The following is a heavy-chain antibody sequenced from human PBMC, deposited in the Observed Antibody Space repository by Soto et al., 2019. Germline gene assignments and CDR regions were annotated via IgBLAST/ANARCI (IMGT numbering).Heavy chain of an antibody. CDR1: GYTLTELS. J-gene: IGHJ5*02. D-gene: IGHD2-2*01. V-gene: IGHV1-24*01. CDR3: ATMGYCGSTSRYARGNWFDP. Sequence: QVQLVQSGAEVKKPGASVKVSCKVSGYTLTELSMHWVRQAPGKGLEWMGGFDPEDGETIYAQKFQGNGTRTEDTSTDTAYRELSSLRSEDTAVYYCATMGYCGSTSRYARGNWFDPWGQGTLVTVSS. CDR2: FDPEDGET.